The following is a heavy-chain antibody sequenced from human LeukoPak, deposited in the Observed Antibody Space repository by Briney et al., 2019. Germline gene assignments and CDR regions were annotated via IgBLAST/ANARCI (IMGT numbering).Heavy chain of an antibody. V-gene: IGHV1-2*06. D-gene: IGHD3-16*02. Sequence: ASVKVSCKASGYTFTGYYMHWVRQAPGQGLEWMGRINPNSGGTNYAQKFQGRVTMTRDTSISTAYMELSRLRSDDTAVYYCARGGSYVWGSYLLKGTQRTDFDYWGQGTLVTVSS. CDR1: GYTFTGYY. J-gene: IGHJ4*02. CDR2: INPNSGGT. CDR3: ARGGSYVWGSYLLKGTQRTDFDY.